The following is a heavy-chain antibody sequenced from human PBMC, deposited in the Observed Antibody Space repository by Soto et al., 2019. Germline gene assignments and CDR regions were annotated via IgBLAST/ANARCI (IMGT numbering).Heavy chain of an antibody. CDR2: ISYDGSNK. D-gene: IGHD3-3*01. CDR3: AKDRVQADFLSGYYNYYYDGIDV. V-gene: IGHV3-30*18. CDR1: GFTFSSYG. Sequence: QVQLVESGGGVVQPGRSLRLSCAASGFTFSSYGMHWVRQAPGKGLEWVAVISYDGSNKYYADSVKGRFTISRDNSKNTQYLQKNSLRAEDSAVYYFAKDRVQADFLSGYYNYYYDGIDVWGQMTTVTDSS. J-gene: IGHJ6*02.